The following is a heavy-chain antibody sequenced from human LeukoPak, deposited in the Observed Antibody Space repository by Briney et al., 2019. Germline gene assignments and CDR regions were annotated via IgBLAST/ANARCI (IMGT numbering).Heavy chain of an antibody. Sequence: ASVKVSCKASGGTFSSYAISWVRQAPGQGLEWMGGIIPIFGTANYAQKFQGRVTITADESTSTAYMELSSLRSEDTAVYYCARGRGGYNWFDPWGQGTLVTVSS. CDR2: IIPIFGTA. CDR1: GGTFSSYA. V-gene: IGHV1-69*13. J-gene: IGHJ5*02. CDR3: ARGRGGYNWFDP. D-gene: IGHD3-10*01.